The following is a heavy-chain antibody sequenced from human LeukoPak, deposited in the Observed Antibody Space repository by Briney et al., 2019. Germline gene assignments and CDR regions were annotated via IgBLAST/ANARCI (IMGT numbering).Heavy chain of an antibody. V-gene: IGHV3-30*18. CDR2: ISYDGSNK. CDR3: AKDLHDYGGNSGTLDLVDY. D-gene: IGHD4-23*01. J-gene: IGHJ4*02. CDR1: GFTFSSYG. Sequence: GGSLRLSCAASGFTFSSYGMHWVRQAPGKGLEWVAVISYDGSNKYYADSVKGRFTISRDNSKNTLYLQMNSLRAEDTAVYYCAKDLHDYGGNSGTLDLVDYWGQGTLVTVSS.